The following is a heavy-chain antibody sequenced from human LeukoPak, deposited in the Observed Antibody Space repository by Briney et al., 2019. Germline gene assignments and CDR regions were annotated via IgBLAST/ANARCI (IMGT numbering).Heavy chain of an antibody. CDR3: TTGESMVGTTIHVRRAD. D-gene: IGHD1-26*01. CDR2: IKSKTAGGTT. J-gene: IGHJ4*02. CDR1: GFTFSKAW. Sequence: GGSLRLSCAASGFTFSKAWMTWVRQAPGKGLEWVGRIKSKTAGGTTDYAAPVKGRFTISRDDSKNTLYLEMNSLKTEDTAVYYCTTGESMVGTTIHVRRADWGQGTLVTVSS. V-gene: IGHV3-15*01.